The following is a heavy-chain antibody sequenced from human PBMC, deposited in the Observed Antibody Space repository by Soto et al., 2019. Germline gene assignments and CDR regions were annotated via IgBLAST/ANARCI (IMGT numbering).Heavy chain of an antibody. J-gene: IGHJ4*02. D-gene: IGHD1-26*01. CDR2: TRDKPNNYAA. V-gene: IGHV3-72*01. CDR1: GFAFDDYY. Sequence: EGQLVQSGGGLVQPGGSLRLSCTASGFAFDDYYMDWVRQVPGKGLEWICRTRDKPNNYAAEYVASVTGRFPISRDASKDSMYLPMTTVKTEDTAVYYCARDTGGSYDYWGQGALVIVSS. CDR3: ARDTGGSYDY.